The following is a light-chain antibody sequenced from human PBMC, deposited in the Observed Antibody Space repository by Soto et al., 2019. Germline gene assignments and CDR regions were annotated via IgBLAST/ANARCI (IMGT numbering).Light chain of an antibody. CDR2: GAS. Sequence: EIVLTQSPGTLSLSPGERATLSCRASQSVSSSYLAWYQQKPGQAPRLLIYGASSRATGIPDRFSGSGSGTDFTLTISRLEPEDFAMYYCQQYSSSPQTFXQGTKVDIK. V-gene: IGKV3-20*01. J-gene: IGKJ1*01. CDR3: QQYSSSPQT. CDR1: QSVSSSY.